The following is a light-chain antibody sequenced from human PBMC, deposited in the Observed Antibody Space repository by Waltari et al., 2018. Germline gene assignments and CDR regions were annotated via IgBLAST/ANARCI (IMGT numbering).Light chain of an antibody. CDR1: QSLLHSLGKTF. Sequence: TVMTQTPLSLSVSPGQPVSNSCKSRQSLLHSLGKTFLFWYLQKPGQAPQLLIHEVSSRFSGVPDRFSGSGSGTDFTLKISRVEAEDVGDYYCMQGIEFPYTFGQGTKLEIK. CDR2: EVS. J-gene: IGKJ2*01. CDR3: MQGIEFPYT. V-gene: IGKV2-29*02.